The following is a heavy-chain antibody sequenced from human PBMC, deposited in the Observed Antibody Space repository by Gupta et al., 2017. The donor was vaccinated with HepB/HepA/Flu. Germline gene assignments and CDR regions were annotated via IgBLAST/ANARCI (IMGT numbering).Heavy chain of an antibody. D-gene: IGHD3-3*01. J-gene: IGHJ5*01. CDR1: GFTFSNYW. Sequence: EVQLVESGGGLVEPGGSLRLSGAASGFTFSNYWMHWVRQAPGTGLEWVANIKHDGSAIFYAGSVRGRFTISRDNAKNSVYLQMNSLRGEDTAVYYCARDAHYESFSWFDSWGQGTLVTVSS. CDR2: IKHDGSAI. V-gene: IGHV3-7*01. CDR3: ARDAHYESFSWFDS.